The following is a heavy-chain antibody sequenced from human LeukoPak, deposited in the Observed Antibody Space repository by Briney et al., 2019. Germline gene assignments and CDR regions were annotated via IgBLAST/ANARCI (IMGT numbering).Heavy chain of an antibody. J-gene: IGHJ5*02. D-gene: IGHD2-2*01. V-gene: IGHV4-39*01. CDR2: IYYSGST. CDR3: ARLDCSSTSCPPNWFDP. CDR1: GGSISSSSYY. Sequence: PSETLSLTCTDSGGSISSSSYYWGWIRQPPGKGLEWIGSIYYSGSTYYNPSLKSRVTISVDTSKNQFSLKLSSVTAADTAVYYCARLDCSSTSCPPNWFDPWGQGTLVTVSS.